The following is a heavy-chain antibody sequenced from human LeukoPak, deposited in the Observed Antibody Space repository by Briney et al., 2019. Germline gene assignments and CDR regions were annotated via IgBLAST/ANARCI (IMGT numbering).Heavy chain of an antibody. Sequence: PGGSLRLSCGASRFTFSNAWMSWVRQAPGKGLEWVGRIKSKTSGGTTDYAAPVKGRFAISREDSKNTLYLQMNSLKTEDAGVYYCTTEGYTYGYHSFDIWGQGTMVTVSS. J-gene: IGHJ3*02. CDR3: TTEGYTYGYHSFDI. CDR2: IKSKTSGGTT. D-gene: IGHD5-18*01. V-gene: IGHV3-15*01. CDR1: RFTFSNAW.